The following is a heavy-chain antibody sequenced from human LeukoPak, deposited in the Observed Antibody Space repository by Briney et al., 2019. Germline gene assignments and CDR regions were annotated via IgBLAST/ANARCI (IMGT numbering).Heavy chain of an antibody. D-gene: IGHD6-19*01. CDR1: GFTFRSYA. V-gene: IGHV3-23*01. J-gene: IGHJ4*02. CDR2: ISASGGNT. Sequence: TGGSLRLSCAASGFTFRSYAMSWVRQAPGRGLEWVSAISASGGNTYYADSVKGRFTIPRDNSKNTLHLQMNSLRAEDTALYYCAKDPTIAVAHFDYWGQGTLVTVSS. CDR3: AKDPTIAVAHFDY.